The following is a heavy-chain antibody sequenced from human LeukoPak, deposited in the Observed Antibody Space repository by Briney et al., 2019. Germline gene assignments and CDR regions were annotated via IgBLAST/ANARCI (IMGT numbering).Heavy chain of an antibody. V-gene: IGHV3-23*01. CDR2: ISGSGGST. Sequence: QPGGSLRLSCAASGFTFSSYAMSWVRQAPGKGLEWVSAISGSGGSTYYADSVKGRFTISRDNSKNTLYLQMNSLRAEDTAVYYCAKLSEPDYYDSSGYFDHWGQGTLVTVSS. D-gene: IGHD3-22*01. J-gene: IGHJ4*02. CDR3: AKLSEPDYYDSSGYFDH. CDR1: GFTFSSYA.